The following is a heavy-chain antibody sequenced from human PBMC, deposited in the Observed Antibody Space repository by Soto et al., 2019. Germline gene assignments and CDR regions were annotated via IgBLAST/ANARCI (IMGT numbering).Heavy chain of an antibody. Sequence: PGGPLRLSCSASGFTLSSYAMHWVRQAPGKGLEYVSAISSNGGSTYYADSVKGRFTISRDNSKNTLYLQMSSLRAEDTAVYYCVKALRYFDWLPDFDYWGQGTLVTVSS. D-gene: IGHD3-9*01. CDR1: GFTLSSYA. CDR2: ISSNGGST. CDR3: VKALRYFDWLPDFDY. V-gene: IGHV3-64D*06. J-gene: IGHJ4*02.